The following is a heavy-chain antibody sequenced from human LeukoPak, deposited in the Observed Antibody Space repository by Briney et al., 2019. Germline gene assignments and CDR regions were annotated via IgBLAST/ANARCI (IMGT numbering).Heavy chain of an antibody. J-gene: IGHJ6*03. Sequence: GGSLRLSCAASGFTFSKYAMTWVRQAPGKGLECVSAIGGSVAETYSADSVKGRFTISRDDSKNTLYLQMNSLRAEDTAIYYCAKGTVGTYYFYYMDVWGKGTTVTVSS. D-gene: IGHD6-13*01. CDR3: AKGTVGTYYFYYMDV. V-gene: IGHV3-23*01. CDR2: IGGSVAET. CDR1: GFTFSKYA.